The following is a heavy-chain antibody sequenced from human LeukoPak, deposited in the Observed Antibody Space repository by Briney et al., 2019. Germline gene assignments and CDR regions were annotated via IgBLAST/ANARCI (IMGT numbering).Heavy chain of an antibody. CDR2: IGIDSGNT. CDR3: ARDHNYAFDN. D-gene: IGHD1-1*01. Sequence: GGSLRLSCAASGFTFSSYSMNWVRQAPGKGLEWIAYIGIDSGNTKYADSVRGRFTISADKAKNSLYLQMNSLRVDDTAVYYCARDHNYAFDNWGQGTLVSVAS. V-gene: IGHV3-48*01. CDR1: GFTFSSYS. J-gene: IGHJ4*02.